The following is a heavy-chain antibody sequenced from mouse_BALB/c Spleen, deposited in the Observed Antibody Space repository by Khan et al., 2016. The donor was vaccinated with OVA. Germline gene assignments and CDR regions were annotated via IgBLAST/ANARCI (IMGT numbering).Heavy chain of an antibody. CDR1: GYTFKDYV. V-gene: IGHV9-3-1*01. J-gene: IGHJ2*01. CDR2: MNTYTGEP. Sequence: QIQLVQSGPELKKPGETVKISCKAFGYTFKDYVMNWVKQSPGEGLKWMGWMNTYTGEPTYADDFEGRFAFSLETSASTAYLPISSLKDEDTATYFGGRFHGGYWGQGTALTVSS. CDR3: GRFHGGY.